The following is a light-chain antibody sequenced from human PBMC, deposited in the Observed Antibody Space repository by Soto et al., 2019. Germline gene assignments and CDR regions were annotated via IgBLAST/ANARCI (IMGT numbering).Light chain of an antibody. Sequence: DIQMTQSPSTLSASVGDRVTITCRASQSISSWLAWYQQKPGKAPKLLIYKAYSLESGDPSRFSGSGSGAEFTLTISSLEPDDFAAYDCKEYHCYWTLGKGTKVEIK. CDR2: KAY. CDR3: KEYHCYWT. V-gene: IGKV1-5*03. CDR1: QSISSW. J-gene: IGKJ1*01.